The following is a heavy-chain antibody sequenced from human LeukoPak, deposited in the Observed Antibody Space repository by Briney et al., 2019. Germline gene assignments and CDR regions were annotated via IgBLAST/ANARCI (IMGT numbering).Heavy chain of an antibody. CDR3: VRGASGGHYAIDY. V-gene: IGHV3-30-3*01. CDR1: GFPFTVYP. J-gene: IGHJ4*02. Sequence: GGSLRLSCAASGFPFTVYPTHWVRQAPGKGLEWVSVSSSDETYKFYADSVRGRFTISRDNSKNRLYLQMSDLRAEDTAVYYCVRGASGGHYAIDYWGQGTLVTVSS. D-gene: IGHD1-26*01. CDR2: SSSDETYK.